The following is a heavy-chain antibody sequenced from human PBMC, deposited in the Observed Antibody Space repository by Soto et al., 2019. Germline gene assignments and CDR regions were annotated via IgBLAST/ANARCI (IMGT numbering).Heavy chain of an antibody. CDR2: IIPILGIA. Sequence: SVKVSCKASGGTFSSYTISWVRQAPGQGLEWMGRIIPILGIANYAQKFQGRVTITADKSTSTAYMELSSLRSEDTAVYYCARGLELPDYYYYYMDVWGKGTTVTVSS. CDR3: ARGLELPDYYYYYMDV. V-gene: IGHV1-69*02. D-gene: IGHD1-7*01. CDR1: GGTFSSYT. J-gene: IGHJ6*03.